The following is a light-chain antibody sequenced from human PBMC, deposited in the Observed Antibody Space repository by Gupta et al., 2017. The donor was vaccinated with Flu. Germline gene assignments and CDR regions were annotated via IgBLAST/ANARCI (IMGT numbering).Light chain of an antibody. Sequence: TGSPVGRVTHTLGSSTVSVTSGHYPYWFQQKPGQAPKTLLYDTNNRHSWTPPRVSGSLLGGQPVLTLSVAQPEAEADYYCFLPYSGSRGLFGGG. J-gene: IGLJ3*02. CDR3: FLPYSGSRGL. CDR1: TVSVTSGHY. V-gene: IGLV7-46*01. CDR2: DTN.